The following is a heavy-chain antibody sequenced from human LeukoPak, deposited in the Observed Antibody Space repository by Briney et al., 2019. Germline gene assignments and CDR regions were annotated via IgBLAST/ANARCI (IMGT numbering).Heavy chain of an antibody. D-gene: IGHD2-15*01. J-gene: IGHJ6*02. CDR3: ARGVVVAGLSHYYYYGMDV. V-gene: IGHV1-69*13. CDR1: GDSFTSYA. Sequence: SVKVSCKASGDSFTSYAITWMRQTHGPWIDLKGRIIPFFGTANYAQKFQGRVTITADESTSTAYMELSSLRSEDTAVYYCARGVVVAGLSHYYYYGMDVWGQGTTVTVSS. CDR2: IIPFFGTA.